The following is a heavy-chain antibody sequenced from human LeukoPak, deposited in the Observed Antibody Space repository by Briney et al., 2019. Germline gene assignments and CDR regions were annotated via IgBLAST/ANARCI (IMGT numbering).Heavy chain of an antibody. J-gene: IGHJ6*03. CDR2: ISSSSSYI. Sequence: GGSLRLSCAASGFTFSSYSMNWVRQAPGKGLEWVSSISSSSSYIYYADSVKGRFTISRDNSKNTLYLQMNSLRAEDTAVYYCARDGYFDWLLFPRGYMDVRGEGTTVTVSS. V-gene: IGHV3-21*01. D-gene: IGHD3-9*01. CDR1: GFTFSSYS. CDR3: ARDGYFDWLLFPRGYMDV.